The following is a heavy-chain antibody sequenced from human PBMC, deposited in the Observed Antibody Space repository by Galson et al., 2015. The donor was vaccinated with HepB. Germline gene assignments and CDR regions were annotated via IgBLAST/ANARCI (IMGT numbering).Heavy chain of an antibody. Sequence: SVKVSCKASGYTFTNYYIHWVRQAPGQGLEWMGIINPNDGSTTYAQNLQGRVTVTRDTSTSTIYMELSSLRSEDTAMYYRARDNRHLLQAFDYWGQGTLVTVSS. V-gene: IGHV1-46*04. D-gene: IGHD2-15*01. J-gene: IGHJ4*02. CDR2: INPNDGST. CDR1: GYTFTNYY. CDR3: ARDNRHLLQAFDY.